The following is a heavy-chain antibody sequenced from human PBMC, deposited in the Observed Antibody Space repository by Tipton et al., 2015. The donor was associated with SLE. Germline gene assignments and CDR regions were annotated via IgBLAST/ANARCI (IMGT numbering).Heavy chain of an antibody. CDR3: ALSAAAGTNCYMDV. CDR2: IHYTRTT. Sequence: TLSLTCTVSGASISSYYWSWVRQPPGKGLEWIGYIHYTRTTHCNPSLKSRVTISVDTSENQVSLNLGSVTAADTAIYYCALSAAAGTNCYMDVWGKGTTVTVSS. J-gene: IGHJ6*03. CDR1: GASISSYY. D-gene: IGHD6-13*01. V-gene: IGHV4-59*03.